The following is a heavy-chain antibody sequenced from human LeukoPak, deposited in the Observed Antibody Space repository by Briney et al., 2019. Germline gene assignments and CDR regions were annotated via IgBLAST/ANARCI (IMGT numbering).Heavy chain of an antibody. V-gene: IGHV4-34*01. J-gene: IGHJ4*02. D-gene: IGHD1-20*01. Sequence: SETLSLTCAVYGGSFSAYYWTWIRQPPGKGLEWIGSIYYSGSTYYNPSLKSRVTISVGTSKKQFSLKLNSVTAADTAVYYCARGHLTGRGYFDYWGQGTLVTVSS. CDR3: ARGHLTGRGYFDY. CDR2: IYYSGST. CDR1: GGSFSAYY.